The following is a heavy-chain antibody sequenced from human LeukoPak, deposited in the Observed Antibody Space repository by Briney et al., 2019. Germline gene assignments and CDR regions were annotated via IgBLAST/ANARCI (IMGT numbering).Heavy chain of an antibody. CDR2: TKQDGSEK. V-gene: IGHV3-7*03. CDR3: ARDWGYYYGSGSYYPLYSYFDY. CDR1: GFTFSSYW. J-gene: IGHJ4*02. D-gene: IGHD3-10*01. Sequence: GGSLRLSCAASGFTFSSYWMSWVRQAPGKGLEWVANTKQDGSEKYYVDSVKGRFTISRDNAKNSLYLQMNSLRAEDTAVYYCARDWGYYYGSGSYYPLYSYFDYWGQGTLVTVSS.